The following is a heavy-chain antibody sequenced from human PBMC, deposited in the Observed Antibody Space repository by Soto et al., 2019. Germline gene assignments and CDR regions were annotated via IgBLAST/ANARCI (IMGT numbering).Heavy chain of an antibody. Sequence: GGPLRLSCAASGFTSSRYGMHWVRQAPGKGLEWVAVISYDGSNKYYADSVKGRFTISRDNSKNTLYLQMNSLRAEDTAVYYFAKDHYDYSHAPWTFDDWGQGT. V-gene: IGHV3-30*18. CDR1: GFTSSRYG. J-gene: IGHJ4*02. D-gene: IGHD3-3*01. CDR2: ISYDGSNK. CDR3: AKDHYDYSHAPWTFDD.